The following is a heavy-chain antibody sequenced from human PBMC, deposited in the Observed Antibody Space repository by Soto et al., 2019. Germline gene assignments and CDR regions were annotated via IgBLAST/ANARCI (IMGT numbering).Heavy chain of an antibody. D-gene: IGHD6-19*01. V-gene: IGHV1-2*04. CDR1: GYTFTGYY. CDR2: INPNSGGT. J-gene: IGHJ4*02. CDR3: ARDRDPEIAVAGMSFDY. Sequence: ASVKVSCKASGYTFTGYYMHWVRQAPGQGLEWMGWINPNSGGTNYAQKFQGWVTMTRDTSISTAYMELSRLRSDDTAVYYCARDRDPEIAVAGMSFDYWGQGTLVTVSS.